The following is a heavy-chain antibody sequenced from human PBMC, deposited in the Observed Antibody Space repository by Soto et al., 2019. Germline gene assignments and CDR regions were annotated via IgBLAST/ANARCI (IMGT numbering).Heavy chain of an antibody. CDR3: ARDHRFLEWLPYFDY. Sequence: ASVKVSCKASGYTFTSYGISWVRQAPGQGLEWMGWISAYNGNTNYAQKLQGRVTMTTDTSTSTAYMELRSLRSDDTAVYYCARDHRFLEWLPYFDYWGQGTLVTVSS. J-gene: IGHJ4*02. CDR2: ISAYNGNT. D-gene: IGHD3-3*01. CDR1: GYTFTSYG. V-gene: IGHV1-18*01.